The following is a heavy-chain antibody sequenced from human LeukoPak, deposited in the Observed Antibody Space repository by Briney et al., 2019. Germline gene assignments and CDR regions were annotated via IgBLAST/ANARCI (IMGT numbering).Heavy chain of an antibody. CDR2: ITDDASTI. D-gene: IGHD6-19*01. Sequence: GGSLRLSCAASGFTFSTYSMNWVRQAPGKGLEGISYITDDASTIYYADSVQGRFTISRDNAENSLFLQMTSLRVEDTAVYYCVARGGWARFDYWGQGALVTVSA. V-gene: IGHV3-48*04. CDR1: GFTFSTYS. CDR3: VARGGWARFDY. J-gene: IGHJ4*02.